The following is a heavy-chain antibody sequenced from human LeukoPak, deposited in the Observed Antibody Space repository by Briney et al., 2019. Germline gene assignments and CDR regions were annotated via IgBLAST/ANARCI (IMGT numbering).Heavy chain of an antibody. V-gene: IGHV3-23*01. Sequence: GGSLRLSCAASGFIFSSYSMSWLRQAPGRRPEWVSSLTDSGGTTYYVDSVKGRFAISRDNSKNTLYLHMNSLRADDTAVYYCAKKRDAFDIWGQGTVVTVSS. D-gene: IGHD5-24*01. CDR1: GFIFSSYS. CDR2: LTDSGGTT. J-gene: IGHJ3*02. CDR3: AKKRDAFDI.